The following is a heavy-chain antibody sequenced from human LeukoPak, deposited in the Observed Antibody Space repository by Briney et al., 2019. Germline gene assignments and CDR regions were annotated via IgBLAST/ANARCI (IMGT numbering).Heavy chain of an antibody. CDR2: MSIGRSYI. Sequence: PGGSLRLSCTASGFTFSTYAMTWVRQAPGKGLEWISSMSIGRSYIYYADSVRGRFTIARDNTKNSMYLEMNKLRGEDTAIYYCERGRPTGASRVFVVQWGQGTPVTVSS. J-gene: IGHJ4*02. V-gene: IGHV3-21*06. CDR3: ERGRPTGASRVFVVQ. D-gene: IGHD2-21*01. CDR1: GFTFSTYA.